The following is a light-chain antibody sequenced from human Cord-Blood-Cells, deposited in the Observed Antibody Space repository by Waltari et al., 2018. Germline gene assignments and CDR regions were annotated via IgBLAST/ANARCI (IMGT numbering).Light chain of an antibody. V-gene: IGLV2-11*01. CDR3: CSYAGSYTVV. CDR2: DVS. CDR1: SIEVGGYNY. Sequence: QSALTQPRSVSGSPGQPVTISCPGTSIEVGGYNYVPWYQQHPGKAPKLMIYDVSKRPSGVPDRFSGSKSGNTASLTISGLQAEDEADYYCCSYAGSYTVVFGGGTKLTVL. J-gene: IGLJ2*01.